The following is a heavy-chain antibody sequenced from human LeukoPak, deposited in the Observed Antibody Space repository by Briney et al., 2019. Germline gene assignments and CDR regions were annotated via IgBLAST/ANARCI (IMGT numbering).Heavy chain of an antibody. CDR3: ARLGYCSSTSCRSYYYYYYMDV. CDR1: GFTFDNYG. J-gene: IGHJ6*03. Sequence: GGSLRLSCAASGFTFDNYGMSWVRQAPGKGLDWVSGINCIGDSTGYADSVKGRFTISRDNAKNSLYLQMNSLRAEDTALYYCARLGYCSSTSCRSYYYYYYMDVWGKGTTVTVSS. CDR2: INCIGDST. D-gene: IGHD2-2*01. V-gene: IGHV3-20*04.